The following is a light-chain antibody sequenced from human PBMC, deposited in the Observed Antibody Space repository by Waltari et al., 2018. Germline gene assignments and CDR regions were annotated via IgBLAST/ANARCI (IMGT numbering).Light chain of an antibody. CDR3: QQRSLWPLT. J-gene: IGKJ4*01. CDR2: DTS. V-gene: IGKV3-11*01. Sequence: EIVLTQSPATLSLFAGESATLSCRASESVSRYLGWYQQKPGQAPRLLIYDTSIRATGVPARFIGSGYGTDFTLTISSLEPEDFALYFCQQRSLWPLTFGGGTKVEI. CDR1: ESVSRY.